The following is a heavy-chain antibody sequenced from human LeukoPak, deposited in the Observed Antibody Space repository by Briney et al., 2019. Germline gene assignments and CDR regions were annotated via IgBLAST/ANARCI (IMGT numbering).Heavy chain of an antibody. CDR2: INPYRGGT. D-gene: IGHD6-13*01. CDR1: GYTFTGYY. Sequence: GASVKVSCKASGYTFTGYYMHWVRQAPGKGLEWMGWINPYRGGTYYAQKLQGRVIMTRDTSISTAYMELGRIRSDDTAVYYCARGSSWYSYGMDLWGQGTTVTVSS. CDR3: ARGSSWYSYGMDL. V-gene: IGHV1-2*02. J-gene: IGHJ6*02.